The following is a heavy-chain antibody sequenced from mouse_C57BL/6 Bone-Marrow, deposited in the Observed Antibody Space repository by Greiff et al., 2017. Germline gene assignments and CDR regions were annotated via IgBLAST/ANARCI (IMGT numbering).Heavy chain of an antibody. Sequence: QVQLKESGAELARPGASVKMSCKASGYTFTSYTMHWVKQRPGQGLEWIGYINPSSGYTKYNQKFKDKATLTADKSSSTAYMQLSSLTSEDSAVYCCARSSGYFDVWGTGATVTVSS. V-gene: IGHV1-4*01. CDR3: ARSSGYFDV. D-gene: IGHD1-1*01. CDR1: GYTFTSYT. J-gene: IGHJ1*03. CDR2: INPSSGYT.